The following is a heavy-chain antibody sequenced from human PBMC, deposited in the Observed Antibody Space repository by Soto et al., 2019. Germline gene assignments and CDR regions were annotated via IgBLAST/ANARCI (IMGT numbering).Heavy chain of an antibody. D-gene: IGHD5-18*01. CDR3: ARHVRLRYSYGIHFDY. Sequence: PLDTVSLTCTVSGGSISSSTYYWGWIRQPPGKGLEWIGSIYYSGSTYYNPSLKSRVTISVDTSKNHFSLKLSSVTAAYTAVYYCARHVRLRYSYGIHFDYWRQGNLVTVS. J-gene: IGHJ4*02. CDR2: IYYSGST. V-gene: IGHV4-39*01. CDR1: GGSISSSTYY.